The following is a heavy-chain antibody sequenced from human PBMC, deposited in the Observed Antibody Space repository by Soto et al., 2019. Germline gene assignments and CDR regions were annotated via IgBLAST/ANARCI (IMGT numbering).Heavy chain of an antibody. V-gene: IGHV1-69*13. Sequence: ASVKVSCKASGGTFSSYAISWVRQAPGQGLEWMGGIIPIFGTANYAQKFQGRVTITADESTSTAYMELSSLRSEDTAVYYCARGVGYSYGQGFDYWGQGTLVTVSS. J-gene: IGHJ4*02. CDR2: IIPIFGTA. CDR3: ARGVGYSYGQGFDY. CDR1: GGTFSSYA. D-gene: IGHD5-18*01.